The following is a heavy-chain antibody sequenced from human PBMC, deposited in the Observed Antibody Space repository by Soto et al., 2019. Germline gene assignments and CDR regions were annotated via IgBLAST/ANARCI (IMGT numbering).Heavy chain of an antibody. CDR2: IYYSGST. J-gene: IGHJ5*02. CDR3: AREGVVAATRGSWFDP. D-gene: IGHD2-15*01. Sequence: SETLSLTCTVSGGSISSYYWSWIRQPPGKGLEWIGYIYYSGSTNYNPSLKSRVTISVDTSKNQFSLKLSSVTAADTAVYYCAREGVVAATRGSWFDPWGQGTLVTVSS. CDR1: GGSISSYY. V-gene: IGHV4-59*01.